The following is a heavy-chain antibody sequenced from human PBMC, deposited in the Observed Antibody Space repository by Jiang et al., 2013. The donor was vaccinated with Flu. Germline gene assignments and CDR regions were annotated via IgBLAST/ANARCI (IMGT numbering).Heavy chain of an antibody. D-gene: IGHD5-18*01. CDR3: ARHDERGYSYGYWPYYYYGMDV. J-gene: IGHJ6*04. CDR2: IYYSGST. Sequence: GPGLVKPSETLSLTCTASGGSISSYYWSWIRQPPGKGLEWIGYIYYSGSTNYNPSLKSRVTISVDTSKNQFSLKLSSVTAADTAVYYCARHDERGYSYGYWPYYYYGMDVWGKGTTVTVSS. V-gene: IGHV4-59*08. CDR1: GGSISSYY.